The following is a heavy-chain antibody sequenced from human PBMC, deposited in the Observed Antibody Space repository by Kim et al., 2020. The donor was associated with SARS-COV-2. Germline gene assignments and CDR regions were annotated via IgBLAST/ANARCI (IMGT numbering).Heavy chain of an antibody. Sequence: GGSLRLSCAASGFTFSSYGMHWVRQAPGKGLEWVAVISYDGSNKYYADSVKGRFTISRDNSKNTLYLQMNSLRAEDTAVYYCAKDLYCSSTSCYAGLVYWGQGNLVTVSS. CDR3: AKDLYCSSTSCYAGLVY. V-gene: IGHV3-30*18. CDR1: GFTFSSYG. D-gene: IGHD2-2*01. CDR2: ISYDGSNK. J-gene: IGHJ4*02.